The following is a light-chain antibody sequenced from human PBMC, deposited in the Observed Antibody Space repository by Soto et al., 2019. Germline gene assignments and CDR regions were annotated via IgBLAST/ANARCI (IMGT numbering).Light chain of an antibody. CDR2: GAS. CDR3: HHYPRSSWT. Sequence: EIVLTQSPGTLSLSPGERATLSCRASQRVSSHSLAWYQQKPGQAPRTLIYGASSRATGIPDRFSASRSGTDFTLTISRLEPEDFAVYYCHHYPRSSWTFGQGTKVEVK. V-gene: IGKV3-20*01. J-gene: IGKJ1*01. CDR1: QRVSSHS.